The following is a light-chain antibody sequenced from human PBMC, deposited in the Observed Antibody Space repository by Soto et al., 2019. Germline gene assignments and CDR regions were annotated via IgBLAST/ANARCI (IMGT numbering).Light chain of an antibody. CDR2: GAS. CDR3: QQYATPPET. CDR1: QSVTSTS. V-gene: IGKV3-20*01. Sequence: EIVLTQSPGTLSLSPGERATLSCRASQSVTSTSLAWYQQKPGQAPRLLIYGASSRATDIPERFSGSGSGTDFTLIISSLEPEDFAVYYCQQYATPPETFGQGTKVEIK. J-gene: IGKJ1*01.